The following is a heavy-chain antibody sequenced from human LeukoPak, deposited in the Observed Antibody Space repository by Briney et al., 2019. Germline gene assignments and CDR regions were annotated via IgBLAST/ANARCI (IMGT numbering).Heavy chain of an antibody. J-gene: IGHJ4*02. CDR2: INHSGST. V-gene: IGHV4-34*01. CDR3: ARDSPLGCGGDCPLGY. CDR1: GGSFSGYY. D-gene: IGHD2-21*02. Sequence: SETLSLTCAVYGGSFSGYYWSWIRQPPGKGLEWIGEINHSGSTNYNPSLKSRVTISVDTSKNQFSLKLSSVTAADTAVYYCARDSPLGCGGDCPLGYWGQGTLVTVSS.